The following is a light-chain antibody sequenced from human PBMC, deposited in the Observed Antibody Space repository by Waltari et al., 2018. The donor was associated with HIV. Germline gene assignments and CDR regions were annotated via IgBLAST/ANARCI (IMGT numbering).Light chain of an antibody. V-gene: IGKV4-1*01. CDR3: QQHYTTPYT. Sequence: DIVMTQSSDSLALSLGERATITCKSNQSVLYSSNNNNFLAWYQQKSGQRPKLLVYWASTRESGVPDRFSGSGSGTDFTLTISSLQAEDVAVYFCQQHYTTPYTFGQGTKLEIK. CDR2: WAS. CDR1: QSVLYSSNNNNF. J-gene: IGKJ2*01.